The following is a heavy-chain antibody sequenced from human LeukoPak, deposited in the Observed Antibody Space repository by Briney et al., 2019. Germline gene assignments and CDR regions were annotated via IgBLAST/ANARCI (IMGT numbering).Heavy chain of an antibody. CDR1: GGSISSSNW. J-gene: IGHJ2*01. D-gene: IGHD6-13*01. Sequence: SETLSLTCAVSGGSISSSNWWSWVRQPPGKGLEWIGEIYHSGSTNYNPSLKSRVTISVDKSKNQFSLKLSSVTAADTAVYYCARAGGAADRLYWYFDLWGRGTLVTVSS. CDR3: ARAGGAADRLYWYFDL. V-gene: IGHV4-4*02. CDR2: IYHSGST.